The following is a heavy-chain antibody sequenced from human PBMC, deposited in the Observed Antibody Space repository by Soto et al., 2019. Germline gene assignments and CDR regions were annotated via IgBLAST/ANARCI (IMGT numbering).Heavy chain of an antibody. CDR1: GGSISSGDYY. CDR3: ARDGSLGVAAFDI. D-gene: IGHD2-15*01. V-gene: IGHV4-30-4*01. Sequence: QVQLQESGPGLVKPSQTLSLTCTVSGGSISSGDYYWSWIRQPPGKGLEWIGYIYYSGSTYYNPSLKSRVTISVDTAKNQFSLKLSSVTAADTAVYYCARDGSLGVAAFDIWGQGTMVTVSS. J-gene: IGHJ3*02. CDR2: IYYSGST.